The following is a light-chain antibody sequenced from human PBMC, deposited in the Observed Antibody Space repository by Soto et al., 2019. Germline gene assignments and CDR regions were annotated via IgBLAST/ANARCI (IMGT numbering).Light chain of an antibody. V-gene: IGKV3-11*01. CDR1: QSVSSY. CDR2: DAS. J-gene: IGKJ2*01. CDR3: QQRSNWPYT. Sequence: EIVLTQSPATLSLSPGERATLSCRASQSVSSYLAWYQQKPGQAPRLLIYDASNRATGIPARFSGSGSGTDFTLTISSLEPEDVAVYYCQQRSNWPYTFGQGTKLAIK.